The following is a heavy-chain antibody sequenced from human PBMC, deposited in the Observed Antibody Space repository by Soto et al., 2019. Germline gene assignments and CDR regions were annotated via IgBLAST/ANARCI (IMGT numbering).Heavy chain of an antibody. J-gene: IGHJ4*02. CDR3: ARVGSPDPYGSGRNRFDY. D-gene: IGHD3-10*01. CDR1: GFTFSSYS. CDR2: ISSSSYI. V-gene: IGHV3-21*01. Sequence: GGSLRLSCAASGFTFSSYSMNWVRQAPGKGLEWVSSISSSSYIYYADSVKGRFTISRDNAKNSLYLQMNSLRAEDTAVYYCARVGSPDPYGSGRNRFDYWGQGTLVTVSS.